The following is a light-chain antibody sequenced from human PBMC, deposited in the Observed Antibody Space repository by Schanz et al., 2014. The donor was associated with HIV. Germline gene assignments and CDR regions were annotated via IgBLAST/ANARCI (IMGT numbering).Light chain of an antibody. V-gene: IGKV1-5*03. CDR1: QSIGNS. CDR2: SAS. CDR3: QQYNSFSST. Sequence: DIQMTQSPSTLSASVGDRVTITCRASQSIGNSLAWFQVKPGRAPKLIIYSASSLQTGVPSTFSGSGSGTEFTLTITSLQPDDFATYFCQQYNSFSSTFGQGTKLEI. J-gene: IGKJ2*01.